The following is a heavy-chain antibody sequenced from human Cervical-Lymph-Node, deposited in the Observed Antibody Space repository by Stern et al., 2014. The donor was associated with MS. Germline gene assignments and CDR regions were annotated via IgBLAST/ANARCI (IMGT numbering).Heavy chain of an antibody. V-gene: IGHV4-39*01. J-gene: IGHJ4*02. D-gene: IGHD3-16*02. CDR3: ARLPIVHPGGVIDH. Sequence: QLVESGPGVVRPSETLSLTCTVSGGSINSPSYYWAWIRQPPGKGLEYIGSFYFGGPPYYTPSLESRVTISVDTSNNQFPLPLSFVTAADTALYYCARLPIVHPGGVIDHWGQGTLVAVSS. CDR2: FYFGGPP. CDR1: GGSINSPSYY.